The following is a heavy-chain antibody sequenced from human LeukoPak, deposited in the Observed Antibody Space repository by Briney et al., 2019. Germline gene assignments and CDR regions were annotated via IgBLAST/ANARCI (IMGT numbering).Heavy chain of an antibody. V-gene: IGHV5-51*01. CDR1: GYSFTSYW. D-gene: IGHD6-19*01. CDR2: IYPGDSDT. CDR3: ARVPGGSSGVIDY. J-gene: IGHJ4*02. Sequence: GESLQISYEGSGYSFTSYWIGWVRQMPGKGLEWMGIIYPGDSDTRYSPSFQGQVTISADKSISTAYLQWSSLKASDTAMYYCARVPGGSSGVIDYWGQGTLVTVSS.